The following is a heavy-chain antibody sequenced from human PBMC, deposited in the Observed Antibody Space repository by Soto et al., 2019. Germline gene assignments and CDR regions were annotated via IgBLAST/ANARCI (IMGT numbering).Heavy chain of an antibody. CDR3: ARDARYASSSYGFDV. Sequence: QVQLVESGGGLVKPGGSLRLSCVASGFTFSDYYMSWIRQAPVKGLEWVSYISNSGHAIYYADSVKGRFTVSRDNSNNSMSLQMDSLRADDTAIYYCARDARYASSSYGFDVWGQGTTVSVSS. V-gene: IGHV3-11*01. J-gene: IGHJ6*02. D-gene: IGHD6-13*01. CDR1: GFTFSDYY. CDR2: ISNSGHAI.